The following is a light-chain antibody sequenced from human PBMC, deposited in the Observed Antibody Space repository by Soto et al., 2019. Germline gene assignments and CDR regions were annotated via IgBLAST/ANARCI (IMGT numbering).Light chain of an antibody. Sequence: QSALTQPASVSGSPGQSITISCTGTSSDVGRYNYVSWYQQHPGKAPKLMIFEVSNRPSGVSNRFSGSKSGNTASLTISGLQIEDEADYYCSSYTSSTSLVFGGGTKLTVL. V-gene: IGLV2-14*01. J-gene: IGLJ2*01. CDR3: SSYTSSTSLV. CDR2: EVS. CDR1: SSDVGRYNY.